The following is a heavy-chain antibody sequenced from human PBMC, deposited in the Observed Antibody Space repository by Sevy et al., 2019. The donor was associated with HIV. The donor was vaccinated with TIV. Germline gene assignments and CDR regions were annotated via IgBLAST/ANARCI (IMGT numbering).Heavy chain of an antibody. Sequence: SQTLSLTCAISGESVSSNSVAWNWIRQSPSTGLEWLGRTYYKSKWYNDYAVSVKSRITINSDTSKNQFSLQLNSVTPEDTAVYYRARKGSGRNWNYDAFDIWGQGTMVTVSS. CDR1: GESVSSNSVA. D-gene: IGHD1-7*01. V-gene: IGHV6-1*01. CDR3: ARKGSGRNWNYDAFDI. J-gene: IGHJ3*02. CDR2: TYYKSKWYN.